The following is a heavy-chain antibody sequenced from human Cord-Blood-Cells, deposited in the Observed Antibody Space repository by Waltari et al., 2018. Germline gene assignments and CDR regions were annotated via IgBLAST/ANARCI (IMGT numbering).Heavy chain of an antibody. Sequence: EVQLVESGGGLVQPGGSLRLSCAASGFTFSSYWMSWVRQAPGEWLGWVANIKQDGSEKYYVDSVKGRFTNSRDNAKNSLYLQMNSLRAEDTAVYYCARADLDAFDIWGQGTMVTVSS. CDR3: ARADLDAFDI. J-gene: IGHJ3*02. V-gene: IGHV3-7*01. CDR1: GFTFSSYW. CDR2: IKQDGSEK.